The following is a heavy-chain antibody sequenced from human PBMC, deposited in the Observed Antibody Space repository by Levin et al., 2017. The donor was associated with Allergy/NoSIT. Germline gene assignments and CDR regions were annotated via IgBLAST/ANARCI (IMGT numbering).Heavy chain of an antibody. CDR2: YDPETTEI. CDR3: AADLLATLGN. CDR1: GHTLSELS. Sequence: ASVKVSCKVSGHTLSELSVHWVRQAPGNGLEWMGGYDPETTEILYAQKFQGRVSLTEDTSTETAYMELSSLRFDDTAVYYCAADLLATLGNWGQGTVVTVSS. J-gene: IGHJ4*02. D-gene: IGHD3-16*01. V-gene: IGHV1-24*01.